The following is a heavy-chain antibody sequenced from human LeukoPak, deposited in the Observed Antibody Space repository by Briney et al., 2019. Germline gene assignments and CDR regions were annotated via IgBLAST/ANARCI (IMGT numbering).Heavy chain of an antibody. CDR1: THSVSTDYY. CDR2: IYHDGST. D-gene: IGHD3-10*01. J-gene: IGHJ4*02. Sequence: SETLSLTCTVSTHSVSTDYYWGWIRQPPGKGLEWIGYIYHDGSTYYTPSLKSRVTISVDTSKNQFSLKLTSVTAADTAVYYCAREGLITIVRGLNFGYWGQGTLVSVSS. CDR3: AREGLITIVRGLNFGY. V-gene: IGHV4-38-2*02.